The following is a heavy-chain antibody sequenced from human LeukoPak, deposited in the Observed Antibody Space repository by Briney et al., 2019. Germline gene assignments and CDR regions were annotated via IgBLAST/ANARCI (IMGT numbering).Heavy chain of an antibody. Sequence: ASVKDSCKASGYTFTSYAMHWVRQAPGQRLEWMGWINAGNGNTKYSQKFQGRVTMTRDTSTSTVYMELSSLRSEDTAVYYCAVNYDSSGPSDYWGQGTLVTVSS. CDR2: INAGNGNT. J-gene: IGHJ4*02. CDR3: AVNYDSSGPSDY. V-gene: IGHV1-3*01. D-gene: IGHD3-22*01. CDR1: GYTFTSYA.